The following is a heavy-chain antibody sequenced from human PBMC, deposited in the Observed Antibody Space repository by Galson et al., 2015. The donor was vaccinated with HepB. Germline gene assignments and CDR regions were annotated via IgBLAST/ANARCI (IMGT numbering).Heavy chain of an antibody. CDR1: GYIFSGYY. J-gene: IGHJ4*02. Sequence: SVKVSCKASGYIFSGYYMHWVRQAPGQGLEWMGWINPNSGDTNYAQKFQGRVTMTRDTSVRTAYLELRRLRSDDTAVYFCARVCRRVPSGSDYWGQGTLVTVSS. CDR2: INPNSGDT. V-gene: IGHV1-2*02. D-gene: IGHD3-22*01. CDR3: ARVCRRVPSGSDY.